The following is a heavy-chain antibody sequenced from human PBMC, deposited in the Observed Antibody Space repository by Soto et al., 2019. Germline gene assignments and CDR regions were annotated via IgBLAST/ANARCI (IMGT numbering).Heavy chain of an antibody. J-gene: IGHJ5*02. CDR1: GGSISSGVYY. D-gene: IGHD3-22*01. CDR2: IYYSGST. Sequence: PSETLSLTCTVSGGSISSGVYYWSWIRQHPGKGLEWIGYIYYSGSTYYNPSLKSRVTISVDTSKNQFSLKLSSVTAADTAVYYCARGRPYYDSSAEDNWFDPWGQGTLVTVSS. V-gene: IGHV4-31*03. CDR3: ARGRPYYDSSAEDNWFDP.